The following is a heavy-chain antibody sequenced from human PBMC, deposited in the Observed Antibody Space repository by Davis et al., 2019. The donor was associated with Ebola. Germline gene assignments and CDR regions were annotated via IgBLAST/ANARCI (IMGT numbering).Heavy chain of an antibody. D-gene: IGHD3-22*01. CDR2: IRYDGSNK. CDR1: GFTFSSYG. J-gene: IGHJ3*02. CDR3: ARDRYYYDSSGYYGIDAFDI. V-gene: IGHV3-30*02. Sequence: GGSLRLSCAASGFTFSSYGMHWVRQAPGKGLEWVAFIRYDGSNKYYADSVKGRFTISRDNSKNTLYLQMNSLRAEDTAVYYCARDRYYYDSSGYYGIDAFDIWGQGTMVTVSS.